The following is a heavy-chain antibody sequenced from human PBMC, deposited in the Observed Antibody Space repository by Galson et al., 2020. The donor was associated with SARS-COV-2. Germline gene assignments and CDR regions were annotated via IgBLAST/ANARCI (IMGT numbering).Heavy chain of an antibody. Sequence: SEPLSLTCAVYGGSFSGYYWSWIRQPPGKGLEWIGEINHSGSTNYNPSLKSRVTISVDTSKNQFSLKLSSVTAADTAVYYCARIASISDWYYYYYMDVWGKGTTVTVSS. CDR2: INHSGST. V-gene: IGHV4-34*01. D-gene: IGHD2-21*01. J-gene: IGHJ6*03. CDR3: ARIASISDWYYYYYMDV. CDR1: GGSFSGYY.